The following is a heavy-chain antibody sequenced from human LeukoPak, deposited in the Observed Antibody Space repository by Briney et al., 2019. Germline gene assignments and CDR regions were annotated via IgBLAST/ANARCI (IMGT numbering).Heavy chain of an antibody. CDR1: GFTFSSYS. J-gene: IGHJ5*02. CDR2: ITSDSVTM. Sequence: GGSLRLSCAASGFTFSSYSMNWVRQAPGQGLEWVSYITSDSVTMFYADSVKGRFTASRDNAESSMYLQMNSLRAEDTAVYYCARVALRPIDYSNPEFDPWGQGTLVTVSS. D-gene: IGHD4-11*01. CDR3: ARVALRPIDYSNPEFDP. V-gene: IGHV3-48*01.